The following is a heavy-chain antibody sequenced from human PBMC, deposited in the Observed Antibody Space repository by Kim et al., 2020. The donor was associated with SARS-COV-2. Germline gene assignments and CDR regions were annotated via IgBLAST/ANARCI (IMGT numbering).Heavy chain of an antibody. D-gene: IGHD6-13*01. CDR1: GFSFSNYA. V-gene: IGHV3-30*04. Sequence: GGSLRLSCAASGFSFSNYAMFWVRQAPGKGLEWVALISYDGTNNDYADSVNGRFTISRDNSKSTLYLQMNSLRVADTAVYFCARKPTTSSWAYYFEYWGQGTLVSVSS. CDR2: ISYDGTNN. CDR3: ARKPTTSSWAYYFEY. J-gene: IGHJ4*01.